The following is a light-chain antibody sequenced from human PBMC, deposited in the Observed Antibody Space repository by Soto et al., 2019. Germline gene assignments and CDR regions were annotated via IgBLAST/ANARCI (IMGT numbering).Light chain of an antibody. CDR2: AVT. CDR1: SSDVGGYNY. Sequence: QSALTQPASVSGSPGQSITISCTGTSSDVGGYNYVSWYQQHPGKAPKLMIYAVTDRPSGVSSRFSGSKSGNTASLTVSGLQAEDEADYYCTSHAGTINFPYIFGTGTKVTVL. J-gene: IGLJ1*01. V-gene: IGLV2-14*01. CDR3: TSHAGTINFPYI.